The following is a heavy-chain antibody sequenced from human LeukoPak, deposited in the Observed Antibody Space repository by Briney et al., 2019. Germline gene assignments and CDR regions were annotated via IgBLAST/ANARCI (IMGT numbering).Heavy chain of an antibody. CDR1: GYTFTSYY. D-gene: IGHD2-2*01. CDR3: ARDQEGVVPAAVYY. J-gene: IGHJ4*02. V-gene: IGHV1-46*01. Sequence: ASVKVSCKASGYTFTSYYMHWVRQAPGQGLEWMGIINPSGGSTSYAQKFQGRVTITADESTSTAYMELSSLRSEDTAVYYCARDQEGVVPAAVYYWGQGTLVTVSS. CDR2: INPSGGST.